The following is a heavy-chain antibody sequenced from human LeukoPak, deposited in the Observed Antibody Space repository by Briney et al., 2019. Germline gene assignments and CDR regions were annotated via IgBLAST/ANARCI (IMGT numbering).Heavy chain of an antibody. CDR2: ISSSGSTI. V-gene: IGHV3-11*01. J-gene: IGHJ4*02. Sequence: GGSLRLSCAASGFTFNTFNMNWIRQAPGKGLEWVSYISSSGSTIYYADSVKGRFTISRDNAKNSLYLQMNSLRAEDTAVYYCARDRAARGLDYWGQGTLVTVSS. D-gene: IGHD6-6*01. CDR3: ARDRAARGLDY. CDR1: GFTFNTFN.